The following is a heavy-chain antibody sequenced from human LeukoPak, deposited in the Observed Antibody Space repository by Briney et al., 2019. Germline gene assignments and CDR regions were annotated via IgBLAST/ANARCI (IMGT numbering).Heavy chain of an antibody. J-gene: IGHJ4*02. Sequence: PGGSLRLSCAASGFTFSSYGMHWVRQAPAKGLEWVAVIWYDGSNKYYADSVKGRFTISRDNSKNTLYLQMNSLRAEDTAVYYCARAVGPYDYWGQGTLVTVSS. CDR1: GFTFSSYG. CDR3: ARAVGPYDY. CDR2: IWYDGSNK. D-gene: IGHD3-10*01. V-gene: IGHV3-33*01.